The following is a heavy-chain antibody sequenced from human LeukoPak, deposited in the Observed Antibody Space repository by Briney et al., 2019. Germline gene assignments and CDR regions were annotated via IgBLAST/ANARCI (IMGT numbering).Heavy chain of an antibody. V-gene: IGHV3-23*01. D-gene: IGHD5-18*01. J-gene: IGHJ4*02. CDR2: IGNTET. CDR3: AKDWIQFNRVFDCFDS. CDR1: GFPFEINA. Sequence: TGGSLRLSCATSGFPFEINAMSWVRQAPGKGLEWVATIGNTETFYADSVTGRFTISRHNSKNTVNLQMNRLRVEDTAIYYCAKDWIQFNRVFDCFDSWGQGTLVTVSS.